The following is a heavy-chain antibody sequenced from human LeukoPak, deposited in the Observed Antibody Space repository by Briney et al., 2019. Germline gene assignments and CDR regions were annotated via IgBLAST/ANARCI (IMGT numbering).Heavy chain of an antibody. V-gene: IGHV3-23*01. CDR3: ARTIAQYSNSWLYFYYGLDV. CDR1: GFAVGGYA. CDR2: ISGGSEDT. Sequence: GGSLRLSCTASGFAVGGYAMSWVRQAPGKRLEWVSSISGGSEDTYYAGSVKGRFTISRDNSKSTLYLQMNSLRAEDTAVFYCARTIAQYSNSWLYFYYGLDVWSQGTTVTVS. J-gene: IGHJ6*02. D-gene: IGHD6-13*01.